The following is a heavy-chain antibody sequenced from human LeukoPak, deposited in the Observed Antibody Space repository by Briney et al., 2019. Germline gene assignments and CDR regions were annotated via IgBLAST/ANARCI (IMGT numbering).Heavy chain of an antibody. J-gene: IGHJ5*02. V-gene: IGHV4-4*07. CDR2: IYTSGST. CDR3: ARVLIAAKSGGWFDP. Sequence: PSETLSLTCTVSGGSISSYYWSWIRQPPGKGLEWIGRIYTSGSTNYNPSLKSRVTMSVDTSKNQFSLKLSSVTAADTAVYYCARVLIAAKSGGWFDPWGQGTLVTVSS. D-gene: IGHD6-13*01. CDR1: GGSISSYY.